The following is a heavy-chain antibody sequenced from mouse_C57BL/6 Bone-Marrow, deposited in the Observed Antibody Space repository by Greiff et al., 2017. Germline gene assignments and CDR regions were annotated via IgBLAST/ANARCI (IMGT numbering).Heavy chain of an antibody. J-gene: IGHJ3*01. V-gene: IGHV14-1*01. CDR1: GFNIKDYY. D-gene: IGHD1-1*01. Sequence: EVQLQQSGAELVRPGASVKLSCTASGFNIKDYYMHWVKQRPEQGLEWIGRIDPEDGDTEYAPKFQGKATMTADTSSNTAYLQLSSLTSEDTAVYYCTFYYYGSSPFAYWGQGTLVTVSA. CDR3: TFYYYGSSPFAY. CDR2: IDPEDGDT.